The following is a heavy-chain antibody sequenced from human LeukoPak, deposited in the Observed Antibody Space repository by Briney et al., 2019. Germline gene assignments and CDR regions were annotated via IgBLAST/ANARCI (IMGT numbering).Heavy chain of an antibody. D-gene: IGHD3-22*01. CDR1: GFTFSNYW. Sequence: TGGSLRLSCAAAGFTFSNYWMHWVRQAPGKGLVWVSRIKSDGRTNYADSVKGRFTISRDNAKNTVSLQMNSLRAEDTGVYYCARAPSEIGGYYPEYFRHWGQGTLDTVSS. J-gene: IGHJ1*01. CDR2: IKSDGRT. CDR3: ARAPSEIGGYYPEYFRH. V-gene: IGHV3-74*01.